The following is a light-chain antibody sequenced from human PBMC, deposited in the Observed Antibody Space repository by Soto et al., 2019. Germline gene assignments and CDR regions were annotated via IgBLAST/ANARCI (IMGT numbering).Light chain of an antibody. CDR1: QTLSSSF. J-gene: IGKJ1*01. V-gene: IGKV3-20*01. CDR3: QQYGYLGT. Sequence: IVLTQSPGTLSLSPGERATLSCRTSQTLSSSFLAWHQQTPGQAPRLLIYDTSTRAIDIPDRFSGSGSGTDFTLTISRLEPDDFAVYYCQQYGYLGTFGQGTKVEFK. CDR2: DTS.